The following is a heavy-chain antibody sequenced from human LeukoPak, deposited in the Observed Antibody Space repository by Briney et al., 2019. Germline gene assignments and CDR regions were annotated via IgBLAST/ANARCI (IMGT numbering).Heavy chain of an antibody. CDR3: ARHSGLRSPFDP. D-gene: IGHD3-3*01. J-gene: IGHJ5*02. CDR2: IYSSGNT. CDR1: GGSISTTNYY. Sequence: SETLSLTCTVSGGSISTTNYYWGWIRQPPGRDLEWIGGIYSSGNTYYNPSLESRVTISVDTSKNQLSLKLTSATAAGTSVYYCARHSGLRSPFDPWGQGTLVTVSS. V-gene: IGHV4-39*01.